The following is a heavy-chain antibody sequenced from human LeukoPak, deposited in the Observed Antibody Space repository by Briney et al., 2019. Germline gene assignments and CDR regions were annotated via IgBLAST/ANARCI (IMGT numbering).Heavy chain of an antibody. CDR2: IKQDGSEK. V-gene: IGHV3-7*01. CDR3: ARDQGVPAAIGTLGY. D-gene: IGHD2-2*02. CDR1: GFTFSSYW. J-gene: IGHJ4*02. Sequence: GGSLRLSCAASGFTFSSYWMSWVRQAPGKGLEWVANIKQDGSEKYYVDSVKGRFTISRDNAKNSLYLQMNSLRAEDTAVYYCARDQGVPAAIGTLGYWGQGTLVTFSS.